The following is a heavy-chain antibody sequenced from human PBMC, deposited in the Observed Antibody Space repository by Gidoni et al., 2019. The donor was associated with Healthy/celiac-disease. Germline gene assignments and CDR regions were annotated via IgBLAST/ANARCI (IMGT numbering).Heavy chain of an antibody. D-gene: IGHD3-3*01. V-gene: IGHV4-61*02. CDR3: AAIDFWSGYFAAP. Sequence: QVQLQASGPGLVKPSQTLSLTCTVSGGSISSGSYYWSWIRQPAGKGLEWIGRIYTSGSTNYNPSLKSRVTISVDTSKNQFSLKLSSVTAADTAVYYCAAIDFWSGYFAAPWGQGTLVTVSS. CDR2: IYTSGST. CDR1: GGSISSGSYY. J-gene: IGHJ4*02.